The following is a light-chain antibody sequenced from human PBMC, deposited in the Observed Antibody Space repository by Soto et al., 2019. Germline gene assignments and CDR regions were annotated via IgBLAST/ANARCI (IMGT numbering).Light chain of an antibody. CDR1: QGIRNY. CDR2: DVS. CDR3: KKYDNSPIT. J-gene: IGKJ5*01. Sequence: EIQMTQSPSYISASVGDRVTITCQASQGIRNYLNWYQQKPGQAPKLLIYDVSHLETGVPSRFSGSGSGQYFTLTISSLQPEEFAVYYCKKYDNSPITVGQGTRLEIK. V-gene: IGKV1-33*01.